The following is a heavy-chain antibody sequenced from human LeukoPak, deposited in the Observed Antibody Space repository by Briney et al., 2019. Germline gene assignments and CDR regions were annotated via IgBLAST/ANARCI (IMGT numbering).Heavy chain of an antibody. V-gene: IGHV3-53*01. CDR2: IYSGGST. CDR1: GFTVSSNY. CDR3: ATADYSSSWYPYYYYYMDV. D-gene: IGHD6-13*01. J-gene: IGHJ6*03. Sequence: PGGSLRLSCAASGFTVSSNYMSWVRQALGKGLGWVSVIYSGGSTYYADSVKGRFTISRDNSKNTLYLQMNSLRAEDTAVYYCATADYSSSWYPYYYYYMDVWGKGTTVTVSS.